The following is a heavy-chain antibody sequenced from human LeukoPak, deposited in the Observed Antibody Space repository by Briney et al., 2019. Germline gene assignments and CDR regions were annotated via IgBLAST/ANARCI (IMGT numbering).Heavy chain of an antibody. J-gene: IGHJ4*02. Sequence: SETLSLTCAVYGGSFSGYYWSWIRQPPGKGLEWIGEINHSGSTNYNPSLKSRVTISVDTSKNQFSLKLSSVTAADTAVYYCARHLTTGRYFDYWGQGTLVTVSS. CDR1: GGSFSGYY. D-gene: IGHD4-17*01. V-gene: IGHV4-34*01. CDR2: INHSGST. CDR3: ARHLTTGRYFDY.